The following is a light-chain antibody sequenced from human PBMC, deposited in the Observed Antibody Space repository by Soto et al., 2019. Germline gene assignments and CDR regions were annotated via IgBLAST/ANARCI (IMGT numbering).Light chain of an antibody. CDR2: EVA. V-gene: IGLV2-14*01. J-gene: IGLJ3*02. Sequence: QSALTQPASVSGSPGQSVTLSCTGTMYDIGSYNYVSWFQQPPGKAPKLIIYEVANRPSWIDSRFSGSKSGNTASLTISGLQAEDEADYYCSSYKFSTTLRVFGGGTKLTVL. CDR3: SSYKFSTTLRV. CDR1: MYDIGSYNY.